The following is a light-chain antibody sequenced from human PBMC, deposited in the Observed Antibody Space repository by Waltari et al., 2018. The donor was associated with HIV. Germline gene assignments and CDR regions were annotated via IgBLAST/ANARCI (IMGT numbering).Light chain of an antibody. CDR3: CSYAGSYTFG. CDR2: DVT. CDR1: SSDVVGYNY. Sequence: QSALTQPRPVSGSPGQSVTISCTGTSSDVVGYNYVSWYQQHPGKAPKPMIYDVTKRPSGVPDRFSGSKSGNTASLTISGLQAEDEADYYCCSYAGSYTFGFGGGTKLTVL. J-gene: IGLJ3*02. V-gene: IGLV2-11*01.